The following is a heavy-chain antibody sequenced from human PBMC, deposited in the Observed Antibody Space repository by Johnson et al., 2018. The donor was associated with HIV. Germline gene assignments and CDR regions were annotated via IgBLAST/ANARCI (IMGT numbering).Heavy chain of an antibody. J-gene: IGHJ3*02. V-gene: IGHV3-30*18. Sequence: QVQLLESGGGVVQPGRSLRLSCAASGFTFSSYGMHWVRQAPGKGLEWVAVISYDGSNKYYADSVKGRFTISRDNSKNTLYLQMSSLRVEDTAVYYCAKDWDRWLQPPGDAFDIWGQGTMVTVSS. CDR1: GFTFSSYG. CDR3: AKDWDRWLQPPGDAFDI. D-gene: IGHD5-24*01. CDR2: ISYDGSNK.